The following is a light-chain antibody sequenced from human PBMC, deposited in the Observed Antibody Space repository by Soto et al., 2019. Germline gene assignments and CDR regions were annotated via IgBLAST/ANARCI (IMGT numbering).Light chain of an antibody. CDR2: SNN. CDR3: STWDASLNAYV. Sequence: QSVLTQPPSVSGTPGQRVTISCSGSSSNIGSHNVVWYQHLPGTAPKFLMYSNNQRPSGVPDRFSGSKSGTSASLAISGLHSEDEAHSPCSTWDASLNAYVFGTGTKVTIL. J-gene: IGLJ1*01. V-gene: IGLV1-44*01. CDR1: SSNIGSHN.